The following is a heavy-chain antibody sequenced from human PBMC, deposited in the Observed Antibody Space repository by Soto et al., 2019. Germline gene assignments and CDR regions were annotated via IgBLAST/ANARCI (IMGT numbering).Heavy chain of an antibody. V-gene: IGHV4-31*03. D-gene: IGHD2-21*01. CDR1: GGSISSGGYY. J-gene: IGHJ4*02. CDR2: IYYSGST. Sequence: SETLSLTCTVSGGSISSGGYYWSWIRQHPGKGLEWIGYIYYSGSTYYNPSLKGRATISVDTSKNQFSLKLSSVTAADTAVYYCARDLPPYCGGDCLVYWGQGTLVTVSS. CDR3: ARDLPPYCGGDCLVY.